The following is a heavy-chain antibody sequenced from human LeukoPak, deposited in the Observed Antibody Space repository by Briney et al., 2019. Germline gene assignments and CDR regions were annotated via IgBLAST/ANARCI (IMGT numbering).Heavy chain of an antibody. CDR2: IYPGDSDT. CDR1: GYSFTSYW. CDR3: AGSYYYGSSGYSACCAFDI. V-gene: IGHV5-51*01. J-gene: IGHJ3*02. Sequence: GESLKISCKGSGYSFTSYWIGWVRQMPGKGLEWMGIIYPGDSDTRYSPSFQGQVTISADKSISTAYLQWSSLKASDTAMYYCAGSYYYGSSGYSACCAFDIWGQGTMVTVSS. D-gene: IGHD3-22*01.